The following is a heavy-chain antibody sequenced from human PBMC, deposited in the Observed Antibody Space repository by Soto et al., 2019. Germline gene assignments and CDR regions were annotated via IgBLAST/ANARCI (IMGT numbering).Heavy chain of an antibody. J-gene: IGHJ6*02. D-gene: IGHD6-13*01. CDR2: ISEDGRNT. CDR1: GFTFRSYA. V-gene: IGHV3-30*04. Sequence: GGSLRLSCAASGFTFRSYAMDWVRQAPGKGLEWVAAISEDGRNTYYADSVKGRFTISRDNSKNTLYLQMNSLRAEDTAVYYCSRDGIRATGTHQYYGIDVWGQGNTVTVSS. CDR3: SRDGIRATGTHQYYGIDV.